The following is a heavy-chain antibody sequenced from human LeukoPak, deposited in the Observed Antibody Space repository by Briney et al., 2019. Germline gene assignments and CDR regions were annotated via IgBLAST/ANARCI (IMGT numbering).Heavy chain of an antibody. D-gene: IGHD6-13*01. V-gene: IGHV4-59*01. CDR3: ARDFGGQQLVLNGFDP. CDR2: IYYSGST. J-gene: IGHJ5*02. CDR1: GGSISSYY. Sequence: KASETLSLTCTVSGGSISSYYWSWIRQPPGKGLEWIGYIYYSGSTNYNPSLKSRVTISVDTSKNQFSLKLSSVTAADTAVYYCARDFGGQQLVLNGFDPWGQGTLVTVSS.